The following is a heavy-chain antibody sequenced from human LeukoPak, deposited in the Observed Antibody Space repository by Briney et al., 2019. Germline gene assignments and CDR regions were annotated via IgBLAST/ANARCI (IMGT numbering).Heavy chain of an antibody. CDR1: GFSFSTYS. Sequence: GGSLRLSCAASGFSFSTYSMNWARQAPGKGLEWLSYISSRSDTIYYADSVKGRFTISRDNAKNSLYLQMNSLRAEDAAVYYCASETTSGYWGQGTLVTVSS. J-gene: IGHJ4*02. D-gene: IGHD1-1*01. CDR3: ASETTSGY. V-gene: IGHV3-48*04. CDR2: ISSRSDTI.